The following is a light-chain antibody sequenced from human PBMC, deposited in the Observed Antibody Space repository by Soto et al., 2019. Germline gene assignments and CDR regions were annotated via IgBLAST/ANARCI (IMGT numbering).Light chain of an antibody. Sequence: ESVLTQSPGTLSLSPAERATLSCRASQTIIGNYLAWYQHKPGQAPRLLIYGPSNRATGVPDRFSGSYSGTDFSLNIARLEPEDFAVYYCEQHVNSVYIFGQGTRLEI. J-gene: IGKJ2*01. CDR1: QTIIGNY. V-gene: IGKV3-20*01. CDR3: EQHVNSVYI. CDR2: GPS.